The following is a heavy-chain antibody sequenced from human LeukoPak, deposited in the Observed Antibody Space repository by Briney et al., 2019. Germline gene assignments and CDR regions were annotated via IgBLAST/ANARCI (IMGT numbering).Heavy chain of an antibody. CDR3: ARGRYDIYGVAGRRGYYYYMDV. Sequence: SQTLSLTCPVYGRSFIGYYWSCIRQPEGKGRDGIGGINHIGSNNYNPSLKSQVTISVDTAKNQFSLKMSSVTAADRAVYYCARGRYDIYGVAGRRGYYYYMDVWGKGTTVTVSS. D-gene: IGHD3-9*01. J-gene: IGHJ6*03. V-gene: IGHV4-34*01. CDR2: INHIGSN. CDR1: GRSFIGYY.